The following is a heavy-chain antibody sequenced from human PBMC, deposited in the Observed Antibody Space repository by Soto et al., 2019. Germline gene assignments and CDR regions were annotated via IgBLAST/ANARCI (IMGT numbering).Heavy chain of an antibody. V-gene: IGHV4-34*01. CDR1: GGSFSGYY. CDR2: INHSGST. J-gene: IGHJ4*02. D-gene: IGHD6-13*01. CDR3: ARGRGPRSSWYY. Sequence: QVQLQQWGAGLLKPSETLSLTCAVYGGSFSGYYWSWIRQPPGKGLEWIGEINHSGSTNYNPSLKSRVTISVDTSKNQFSLKVSSVTAADTAVYYCARGRGPRSSWYYWGGGTLVTVSS.